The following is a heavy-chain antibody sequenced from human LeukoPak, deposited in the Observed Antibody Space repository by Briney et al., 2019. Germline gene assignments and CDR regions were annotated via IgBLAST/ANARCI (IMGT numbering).Heavy chain of an antibody. J-gene: IGHJ4*02. V-gene: IGHV3-23*01. CDR1: GFTLSSYA. D-gene: IGHD2/OR15-2a*01. CDR3: AKDSAKKYDDY. Sequence: GGSLRLSCAASGFTLSSYAMSWVRQGPGKGLEWVSAISVSGNTYHADSVKGRFTISRDSSKNTLYLQMNSLRAEDTAVYYCAKDSAKKYDDYWGQGTLVTVSS. CDR2: ISVSGNT.